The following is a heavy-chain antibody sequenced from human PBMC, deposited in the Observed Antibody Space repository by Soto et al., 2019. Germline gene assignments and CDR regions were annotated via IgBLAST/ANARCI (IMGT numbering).Heavy chain of an antibody. D-gene: IGHD6-13*01. CDR1: GDSVSSNGVA. CDR2: THYRSKWYS. J-gene: IGHJ4*02. Sequence: PSQTLSLTCAISGDSVSSNGVAWNWIRQSPSRGLEWLGRTHYRSKWYSDYAVSVKSRITINPDTSKNQFSLQLISVTPEDTAVYYCARANEAAAGFFFDYWGQGALVTVS. V-gene: IGHV6-1*01. CDR3: ARANEAAAGFFFDY.